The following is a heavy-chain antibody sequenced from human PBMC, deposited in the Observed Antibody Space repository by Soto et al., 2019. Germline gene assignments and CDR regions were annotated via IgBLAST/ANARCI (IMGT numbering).Heavy chain of an antibody. D-gene: IGHD5-18*01. V-gene: IGHV4-59*01. CDR2: IYYSGST. Sequence: SETLSLTCTVSGGSISSYYWSWIRQPPGKGLEWIGYIYYSGSTNYNPSLKSRVTISVGTSKNQFSLKLSSVTAADTAVYYCARDNGYSYGYSLDHWGQGTLVTVSS. CDR1: GGSISSYY. J-gene: IGHJ4*02. CDR3: ARDNGYSYGYSLDH.